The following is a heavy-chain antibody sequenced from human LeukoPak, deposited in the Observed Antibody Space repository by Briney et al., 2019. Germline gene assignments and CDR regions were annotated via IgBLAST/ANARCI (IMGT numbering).Heavy chain of an antibody. CDR2: IYTSGST. CDR3: ASAGYCSGGSCYPADYYGMDV. D-gene: IGHD2-15*01. CDR1: GGSISSYH. J-gene: IGHJ6*02. Sequence: SETLSLTCTDSGGSISSYHWSWIRQPAGKGLEWIGRIYTSGSTNYNPSLKSRVTMSVDTSKNQFSLKLSSVTAADTAVYYCASAGYCSGGSCYPADYYGMDVWGQGTTVTVSS. V-gene: IGHV4-4*07.